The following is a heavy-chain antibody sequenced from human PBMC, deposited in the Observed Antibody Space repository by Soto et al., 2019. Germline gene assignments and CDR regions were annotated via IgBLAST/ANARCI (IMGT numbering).Heavy chain of an antibody. CDR3: AKKVNSGPGSQYFDY. D-gene: IGHD3-10*01. CDR2: FRTSGDGGTT. V-gene: IGHV3-23*01. CDR1: GCAVSSYS. Sequence: RLSCAASGCAVSSYSMGWVRQAPGKGLEWVSGFRTSGDGGTTYYADSVKGRFTISRDNSKNMLFLQMNSLRAEDTAIYYCAKKVNSGPGSQYFDYWGQGTLVTVPS. J-gene: IGHJ4*02.